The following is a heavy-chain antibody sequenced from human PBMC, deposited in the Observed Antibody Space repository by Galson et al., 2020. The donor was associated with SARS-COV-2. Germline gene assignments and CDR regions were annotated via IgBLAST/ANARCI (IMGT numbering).Heavy chain of an antibody. CDR2: IYTSGST. J-gene: IGHJ6*02. CDR1: GGSISSHY. D-gene: IGHD2-8*01. V-gene: IGHV4-4*07. Sequence: ETSETLSLTCTVAGGSISSHYWSWIRQPAGKGLEWIGRIYTSGSTNNNPSLKSRAPMSVDTSKTQFSLKLSSVTAADTAVYYCAGYCTDGVCYSNVYFYYYGMDVFGQGTTVTV. CDR3: AGYCTDGVCYSNVYFYYYGMDV.